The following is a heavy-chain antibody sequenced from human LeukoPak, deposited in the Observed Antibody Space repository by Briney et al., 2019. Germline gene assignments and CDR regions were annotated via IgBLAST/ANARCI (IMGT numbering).Heavy chain of an antibody. D-gene: IGHD3-22*01. CDR2: INHSGST. CDR3: ASGPGDYYDEDY. CDR1: GGSFSGYY. V-gene: IGHV4-34*01. J-gene: IGHJ4*02. Sequence: SETLSLTCAVYGGSFSGYYWSWIRQPPGKGLEWIGEINHSGSTNYNPSLKSRVTISVDTSKNQFSLKLSSVTAADTAVYYCASGPGDYYDEDYWGQGTLVTVSS.